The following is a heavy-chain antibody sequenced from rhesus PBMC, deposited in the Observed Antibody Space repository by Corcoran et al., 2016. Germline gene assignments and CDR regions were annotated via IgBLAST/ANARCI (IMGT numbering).Heavy chain of an antibody. CDR2: INSAGSST. D-gene: IGHD3-40*01. Sequence: EVQLVESGGGLAKPGGSLRLSCAASGFTFSSYWMHWVRQASGKGLEWISAINSAGSSTYYADAVKGRFTISRENAKNTLYLQMDGLRAEDTAVYYCAGGRVNPDYGLDSWGQGVVVTVSS. V-gene: IGHV3-14*01. J-gene: IGHJ6*01. CDR3: AGGRVNPDYGLDS. CDR1: GFTFSSYW.